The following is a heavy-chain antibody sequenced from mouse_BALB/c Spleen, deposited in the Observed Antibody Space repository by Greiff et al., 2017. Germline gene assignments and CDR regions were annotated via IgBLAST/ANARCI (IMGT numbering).Heavy chain of an antibody. J-gene: IGHJ2*01. CDR3: ARVTGTRFEY. CDR1: GFTFSSYG. V-gene: IGHV5-6-3*01. D-gene: IGHD4-1*01. Sequence: EVQRVESGGGLVQPGGSLKLSCAASGFTFSSYGMSWVRQTPDKRLELVATINSNGGSTYYPDSVKGRFTISRDNAKNTLYLQMSSLKSEDTAMYYCARVTGTRFEYWGQGTTLTVSS. CDR2: INSNGGST.